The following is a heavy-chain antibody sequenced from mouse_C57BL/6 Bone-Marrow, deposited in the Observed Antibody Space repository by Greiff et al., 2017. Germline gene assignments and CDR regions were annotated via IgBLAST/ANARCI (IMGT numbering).Heavy chain of an antibody. V-gene: IGHV2-5*01. CDR3: AKFDGYPYAMDY. J-gene: IGHJ4*01. CDR2: IWRGGST. Sequence: QVQLKESGPGLVQPSQSLSITCTVSGFSLTSYGVHWVRQSPGKGLEWLGVIWRGGSTDYNAAFTSRLSITKDNSKSQVFFKMNSLQADDTAIYYCAKFDGYPYAMDYWGQGTSVTVSS. CDR1: GFSLTSYG. D-gene: IGHD2-3*01.